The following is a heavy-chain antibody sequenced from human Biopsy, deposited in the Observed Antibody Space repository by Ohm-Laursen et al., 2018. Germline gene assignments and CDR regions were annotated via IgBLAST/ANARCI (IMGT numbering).Heavy chain of an antibody. Sequence: SQTLSLTCSVSGGSMTGYEWSWIRLAPGKGLEWIGYTYYSGGTKYNPPLASRVTFSVDMSKSQFSLKLYSVTAADTAVYYCARVEAGTYDALDIWGQGTLVAVSA. CDR1: GGSMTGYE. CDR3: ARVEAGTYDALDI. J-gene: IGHJ3*02. V-gene: IGHV4-59*01. CDR2: TYYSGGT. D-gene: IGHD1-26*01.